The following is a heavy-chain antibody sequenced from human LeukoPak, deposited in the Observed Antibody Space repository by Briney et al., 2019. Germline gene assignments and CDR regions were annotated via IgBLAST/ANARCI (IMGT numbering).Heavy chain of an antibody. CDR3: AGSVRGTYFFVS. CDR2: ISTGSDFI. V-gene: IGHV3-21*01. D-gene: IGHD3-10*01. Sequence: GRSLRLSCAASGFSFSTYTMNWVRQAPGKGLEWVSVISTGSDFIYYADSMKGRFTISRDNAKNSLFLQMNSLRAEDTAVYYCAGSVRGTYFFVSWGRGTRGTVSS. CDR1: GFSFSTYT. J-gene: IGHJ5*02.